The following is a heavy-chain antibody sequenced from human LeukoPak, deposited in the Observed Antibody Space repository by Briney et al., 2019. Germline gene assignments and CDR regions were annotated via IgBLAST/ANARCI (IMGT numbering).Heavy chain of an antibody. J-gene: IGHJ6*02. Sequence: APLKVSCKASGYTFTGYYMHWVRQAPGQGLEWMGWINPNSGGTNYAQKFQGRVTMTRDTSNNTAYMDLSRLRSDDTAVYYCAIETNIAASRGLDVWGQGTTVTVSS. CDR2: INPNSGGT. D-gene: IGHD2-15*01. CDR1: GYTFTGYY. V-gene: IGHV1-2*02. CDR3: AIETNIAASRGLDV.